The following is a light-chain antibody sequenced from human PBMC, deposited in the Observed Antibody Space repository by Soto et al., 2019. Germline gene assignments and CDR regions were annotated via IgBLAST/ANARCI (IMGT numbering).Light chain of an antibody. CDR3: QQCYSTLMYT. CDR1: QNITSY. CDR2: VAS. V-gene: IGKV1-39*01. J-gene: IGKJ2*01. Sequence: DIQMTQSPSSLSASVGDRVTITCRASQNITSYLNWYQQKPGKNPKLLIYVASRLESGVPSRFSGSGSGTDFALTIISLQPEDFATYYCQQCYSTLMYTFGQGTKLEIK.